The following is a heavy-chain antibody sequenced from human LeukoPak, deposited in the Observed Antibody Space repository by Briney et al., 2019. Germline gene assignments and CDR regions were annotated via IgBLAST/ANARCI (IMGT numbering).Heavy chain of an antibody. CDR2: IYYSGST. CDR3: ARGEAGELLFDF. V-gene: IGHV4-30-4*08. J-gene: IGHJ4*02. CDR1: GGSFSSGDYY. D-gene: IGHD1-26*01. Sequence: PSQTLSLTCTVSGGSFSSGDYYWRWIRQPPGTGLEWIGYIYYSGSTYYNPSLKSRVTISVDTSKNQFSLKLSSVTAADTAVYYCARGEAGELLFDFWGQGTLVTVSS.